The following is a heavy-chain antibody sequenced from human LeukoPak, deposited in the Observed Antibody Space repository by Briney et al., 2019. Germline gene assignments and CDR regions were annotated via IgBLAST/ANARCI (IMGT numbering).Heavy chain of an antibody. J-gene: IGHJ5*02. V-gene: IGHV3-7*01. D-gene: IGHD1-26*01. CDR3: ARGQASGSYSDWFDP. CDR2: IKQDGSEK. Sequence: PGGSLRLSCAASGFTFSSYWMSWVRQAPGKGLEWVANIKQDGSEKYYVDSVKGRFTISRDNAKNSLYLQMNSLRAEDTAVYYCARGQASGSYSDWFDPWGQGTLVTVSS. CDR1: GFTFSSYW.